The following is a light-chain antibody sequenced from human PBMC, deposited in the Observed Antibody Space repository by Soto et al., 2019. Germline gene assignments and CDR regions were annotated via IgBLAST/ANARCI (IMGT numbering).Light chain of an antibody. Sequence: EIVLTQSPVTLSLSPGERATLSCWASQSVTTYLAWYQQKPGQAPRLLIYDATNRATGIPARFSGSGSGTDFTLTISSLQPEDFAVYYCQQYGSSPITFGQGTRLEIK. CDR2: DAT. CDR1: QSVTTY. CDR3: QQYGSSPIT. J-gene: IGKJ5*01. V-gene: IGKV3-11*01.